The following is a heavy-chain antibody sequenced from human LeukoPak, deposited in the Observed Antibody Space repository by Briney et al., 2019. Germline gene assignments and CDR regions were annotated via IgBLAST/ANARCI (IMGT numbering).Heavy chain of an antibody. CDR3: DSSSSSYQYYYYYMDV. V-gene: IGHV3-48*01. J-gene: IGHJ6*03. CDR1: GFTFSSYS. Sequence: PGGSLRLSCAASGFTFSSYSMNWVRQAPGKGLEWVSYISSSSSTIYYADSVKGRFTISRDNAKNSLYLQMNSLRAEDTAVYYCDSSSSSYQYYYYYMDVWGKGTTVTVSS. CDR2: ISSSSSTI. D-gene: IGHD6-6*01.